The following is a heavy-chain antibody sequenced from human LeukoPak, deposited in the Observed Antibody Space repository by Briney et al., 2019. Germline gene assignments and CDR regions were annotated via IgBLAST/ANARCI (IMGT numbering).Heavy chain of an antibody. CDR3: AKIEGSSSYYFDY. Sequence: PGGSLRLSCAASGFTFSTYAMHWVRQAPGKGLEWVAIISYDGGSTSYADSVKGRFTISRDNSKNTLYLQMGSLRTEDTAVYYCAKIEGSSSYYFDYWGQGTLVTVSS. CDR2: ISYDGGST. D-gene: IGHD6-6*01. V-gene: IGHV3-30*18. CDR1: GFTFSTYA. J-gene: IGHJ4*02.